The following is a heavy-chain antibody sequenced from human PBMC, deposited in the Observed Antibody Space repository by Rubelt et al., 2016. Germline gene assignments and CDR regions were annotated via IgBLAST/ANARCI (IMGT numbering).Heavy chain of an antibody. J-gene: IGHJ4*02. CDR1: GFTFSSYS. CDR2: ISSSSSYI. CDR3: ARDLIRLWFGELTPSAYSDY. D-gene: IGHD3-10*01. Sequence: GGGLVKPGGSLRLSCAASGFTFSSYSMNWVRQAPGKGLEWVSSISSSSSYIYYADSVKGRFTISRDNAKNSLYLQMNSLRAEDTAVYYCARDLIRLWFGELTPSAYSDYWGQGTLVTVSS. V-gene: IGHV3-21*01.